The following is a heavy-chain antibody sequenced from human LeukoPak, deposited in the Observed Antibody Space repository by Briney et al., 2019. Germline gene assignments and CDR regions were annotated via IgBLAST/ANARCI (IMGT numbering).Heavy chain of an antibody. D-gene: IGHD5-12*01. Sequence: GGSLKLSCAASGFTFSSYSMNWVRQAPGKGLEWVSSISSSSSYIYYADSVKGRFTISRDNAKNSLYLQMNSLRAEDTAVYYCARRPRPGGLRLRKWNYYYYYMDVWGKGTTVTISS. V-gene: IGHV3-21*01. J-gene: IGHJ6*03. CDR1: GFTFSSYS. CDR3: ARRPRPGGLRLRKWNYYYYYMDV. CDR2: ISSSSSYI.